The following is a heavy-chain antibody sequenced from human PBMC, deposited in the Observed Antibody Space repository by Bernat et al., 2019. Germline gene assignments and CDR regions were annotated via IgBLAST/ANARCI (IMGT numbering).Heavy chain of an antibody. CDR2: INQDGSEK. V-gene: IGHV3-7*03. CDR1: GFTFSSYW. CDR3: ARSPRTGDVDY. J-gene: IGHJ4*02. Sequence: GRRGGGGGGVGQPGGSLRLSCAASGFTFSSYWMSWVRQAPGKGLEWVANINQDGSEKYYVDSVKGRFTISRDNAQKSLYLQMNSLRAEDTAVYYCARSPRTGDVDYWGQGTLVTVSS. D-gene: IGHD7-27*01.